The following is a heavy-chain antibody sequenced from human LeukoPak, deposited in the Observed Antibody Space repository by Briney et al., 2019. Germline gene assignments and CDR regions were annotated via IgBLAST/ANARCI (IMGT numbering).Heavy chain of an antibody. J-gene: IGHJ4*02. CDR3: ARTAARRFDY. D-gene: IGHD6-6*01. Sequence: GASVKVSCKASGFTFTSSAVQWVRQARGQRLEWIGWIVVGSGNTNYAQKFQGRVTMTRDTSTSTVYMELSSLRSDDTAVYYCARTAARRFDYWGQGTLVTVSS. CDR2: IVVGSGNT. V-gene: IGHV1-58*01. CDR1: GFTFTSSA.